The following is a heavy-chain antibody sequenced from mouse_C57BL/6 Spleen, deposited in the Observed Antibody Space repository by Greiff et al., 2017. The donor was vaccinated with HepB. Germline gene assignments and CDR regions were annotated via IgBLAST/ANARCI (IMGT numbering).Heavy chain of an antibody. D-gene: IGHD1-1*01. CDR3: ARVYYYGSSSWFAY. J-gene: IGHJ3*01. CDR1: GYAFSSYW. V-gene: IGHV1-80*01. Sequence: QVQLQQSGAELVKPGASVKISCKASGYAFSSYWMNWVKQRPGKGLEWIGQIYPGDGDTNYNGKFKGKATLTADKSSSTAYMQLSSLTSEDSAVYFSARVYYYGSSSWFAYWGQGTLVTVSA. CDR2: IYPGDGDT.